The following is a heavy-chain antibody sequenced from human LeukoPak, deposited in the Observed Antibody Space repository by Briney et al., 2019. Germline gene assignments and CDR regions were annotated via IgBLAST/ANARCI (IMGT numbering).Heavy chain of an antibody. J-gene: IGHJ4*02. CDR2: IYYSGST. CDR3: VRAVAATRIDF. V-gene: IGHV4-59*01. CDR1: GGSISSYY. Sequence: SETLSLTCTVSGGSISSYYWSWIRQPPGTGLELIGYIYYSGSTNYNPSLKSRVTISVDTSKNQFSLKVSSVTAADTAVYYCVRAVAATRIDFWGQGTLVTVSS. D-gene: IGHD6-19*01.